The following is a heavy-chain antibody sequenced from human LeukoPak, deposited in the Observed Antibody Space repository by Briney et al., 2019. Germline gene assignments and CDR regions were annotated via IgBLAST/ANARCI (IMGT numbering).Heavy chain of an antibody. J-gene: IGHJ4*02. V-gene: IGHV4-34*01. CDR1: GGSLSGYY. CDR3: ARGIAARQTDFDY. CDR2: INHSGSI. D-gene: IGHD6-6*01. Sequence: SETLSLTCAVYGGSLSGYYWSWIRPPPGKGLEWIGEINHSGSINYNPSLKSRVAISVDTSKNQFSLKLSSVTAADTAVYYCARGIAARQTDFDYWGQGTLVTVSS.